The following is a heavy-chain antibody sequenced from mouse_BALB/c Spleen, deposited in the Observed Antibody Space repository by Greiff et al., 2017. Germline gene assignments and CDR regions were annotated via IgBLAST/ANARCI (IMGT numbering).Heavy chain of an antibody. D-gene: IGHD2-3*01. J-gene: IGHJ2*01. Sequence: DVKLVESGGGLVKPGGSLKLSCAASGFTFSSYTMSWVRQTPEKRLEWVATISSGGSYTYYPDSVKGRFTISRDNAKNTLYLQMSSLKSEDTAMYYCTRGDGYYDYWGQGTTLTVSS. CDR3: TRGDGYYDY. CDR1: GFTFSSYT. V-gene: IGHV5-6-4*01. CDR2: ISSGGSYT.